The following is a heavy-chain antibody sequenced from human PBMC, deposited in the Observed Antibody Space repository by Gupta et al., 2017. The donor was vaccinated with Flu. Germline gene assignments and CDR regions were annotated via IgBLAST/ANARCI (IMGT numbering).Heavy chain of an antibody. Sequence: EVQLVQSGAEVKKPGESPKISCKGSGYSFTNYWIGWVRQMPGKGLEWMGIIYPGDSDTRYSPSFQGQVTISADKSISTAYLQWSSLKASDTAMYYCARGAARPNYYYYMDVWGKGTTVTVSS. V-gene: IGHV5-51*03. CDR1: GYSFTNYW. CDR3: ARGAARPNYYYYMDV. CDR2: IYPGDSDT. D-gene: IGHD6-6*01. J-gene: IGHJ6*03.